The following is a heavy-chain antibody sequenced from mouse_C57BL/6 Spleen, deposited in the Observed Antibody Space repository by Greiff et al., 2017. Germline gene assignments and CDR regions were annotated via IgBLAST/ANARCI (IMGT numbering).Heavy chain of an antibody. J-gene: IGHJ4*01. CDR3: ARDLYSGGISFYAMDY. D-gene: IGHD3-1*01. CDR1: GYTFTSYW. V-gene: IGHV1-7*01. Sequence: VKLVESGAELAKPGASVKLSCKASGYTFTSYWMHWVKQRPGPGLEWIGYINPSSGYTKYNQKFKDKSTLTADKSSSTAYMQRSSLTYEDSAVYYCARDLYSGGISFYAMDYWGQGTSVTVSS. CDR2: INPSSGYT.